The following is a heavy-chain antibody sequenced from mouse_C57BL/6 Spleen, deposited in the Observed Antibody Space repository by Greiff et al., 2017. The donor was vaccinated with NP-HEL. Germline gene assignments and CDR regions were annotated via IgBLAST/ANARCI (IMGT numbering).Heavy chain of an antibody. CDR1: GYAFSSSW. V-gene: IGHV1-82*01. CDR2: IYPGDGDT. CDR3: ASQLFAY. Sequence: VKLQESGPELVKPGASVKISCKASGYAFSSSWMNWVKQRPGKGLEWIGRIYPGDGDTNYNGKFKGKATLTADKSSSTAYMQLSSLTSEDSAVYFCASQLFAYWGQGTLVTVSA. J-gene: IGHJ3*01. D-gene: IGHD4-1*02.